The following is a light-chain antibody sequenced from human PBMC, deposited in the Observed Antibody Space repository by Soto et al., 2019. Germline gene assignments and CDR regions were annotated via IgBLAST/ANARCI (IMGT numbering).Light chain of an antibody. J-gene: IGLJ2*01. CDR2: TNI. CDR1: SSNIGAGFE. V-gene: IGLV1-40*01. Sequence: QSVLTQPPSVSGAPGQRVTISCTGSSSNIGAGFEVHWYQQLPGTAPKLLIYTNINRPSGVPDRFSGSRSGTSASLAITGLQAEDEADYYCQSYDSSLSSYVIFGGGTKLTVL. CDR3: QSYDSSLSSYVI.